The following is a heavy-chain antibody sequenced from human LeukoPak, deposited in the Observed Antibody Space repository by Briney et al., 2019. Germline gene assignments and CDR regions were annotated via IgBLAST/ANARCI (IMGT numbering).Heavy chain of an antibody. J-gene: IGHJ3*02. V-gene: IGHV3-11*04. CDR3: ARDLRYYDFWSGYYRSRDAFDI. CDR1: GFTFSDYY. CDR2: ISSSGSTI. Sequence: KPGGSLRLSCAASGFTFSDYYMSWTRQAPGKGLEWVSYISSSGSTIYYADSVKGRFTISRDNAKNSLYLQMNSLRAEDTAVYYCARDLRYYDFWSGYYRSRDAFDIWGQGTMVTVSS. D-gene: IGHD3-3*01.